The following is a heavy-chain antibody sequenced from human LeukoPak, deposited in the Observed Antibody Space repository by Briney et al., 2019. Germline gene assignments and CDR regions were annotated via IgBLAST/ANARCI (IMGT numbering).Heavy chain of an antibody. CDR1: GFTFSTYW. Sequence: GGSLRLSCAASGFTFSTYWMNWVRQAPGKGLEWVSSISSSSSYIYYADSVKGRFTISRDNAKNSLYLQMNSLRAEDTAVYYCAREIVGAANYFDYWGQGTLVTVSS. D-gene: IGHD1-26*01. V-gene: IGHV3-21*01. CDR3: AREIVGAANYFDY. J-gene: IGHJ4*02. CDR2: ISSSSSYI.